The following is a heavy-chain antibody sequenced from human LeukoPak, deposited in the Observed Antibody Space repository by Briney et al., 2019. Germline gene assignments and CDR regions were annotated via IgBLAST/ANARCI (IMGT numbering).Heavy chain of an antibody. CDR3: ARDLNDIPDY. CDR2: INPSGGST. Sequence: GDSVKVSCKASGYTFTSYYMHWVRQAPGQGLEWMGIINPSGGSTSYAQKFQGRVTMTRDMSTSTVYMELSSLRSEDTAVYYCARDLNDIPDYWGQGTLVTASS. D-gene: IGHD2-15*01. J-gene: IGHJ4*02. CDR1: GYTFTSYY. V-gene: IGHV1-46*01.